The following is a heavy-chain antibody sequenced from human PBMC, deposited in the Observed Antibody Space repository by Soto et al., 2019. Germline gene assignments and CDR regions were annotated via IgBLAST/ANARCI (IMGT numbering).Heavy chain of an antibody. Sequence: EVQLVESGGGLVQPGGSLRLSCAASGFTFSSYSMNWVRQAPGKGLEWVSYISSSSSTIYYADSVKGRFTISRDNAKNPLYRQMTSPRAEDTAVYYCARHPERIAEIGWFDPWGQGTLVTVSS. CDR1: GFTFSSYS. CDR2: ISSSSSTI. J-gene: IGHJ5*02. D-gene: IGHD6-13*01. V-gene: IGHV3-48*01. CDR3: ARHPERIAEIGWFDP.